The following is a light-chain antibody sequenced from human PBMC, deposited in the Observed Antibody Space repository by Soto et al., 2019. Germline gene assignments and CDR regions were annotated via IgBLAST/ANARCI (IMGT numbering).Light chain of an antibody. CDR3: GTWDSSLSAVV. V-gene: IGLV1-51*02. Sequence: QSVLTQPPSVSAAPGQKVTISCSGSSSNIGNNYVSWYQQLQGTAPKLLIYENNKRPSGIPDRFSGSKSGTSATLGITGLQTGDEADYYCGTWDSSLSAVVFGTGTKLTVL. CDR1: SSNIGNNY. J-gene: IGLJ1*01. CDR2: ENN.